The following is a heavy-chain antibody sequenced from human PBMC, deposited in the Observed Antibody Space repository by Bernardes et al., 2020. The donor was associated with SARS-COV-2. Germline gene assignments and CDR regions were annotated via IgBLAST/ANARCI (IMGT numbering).Heavy chain of an antibody. V-gene: IGHV3-74*01. CDR2: INEDGSII. J-gene: IGHJ4*02. D-gene: IGHD2-15*01. CDR3: ARDFGGNSDY. CDR1: GFSVSAYC. Sequence: GGSLRLSCAASGFSVSAYCMHWVRQAPGEGLVWVSRINEDGSIINYADSVKGRFTISRDIADNTLYLQMNSLRAEDTAVYYCARDFGGNSDYWGQGTLVTVAS.